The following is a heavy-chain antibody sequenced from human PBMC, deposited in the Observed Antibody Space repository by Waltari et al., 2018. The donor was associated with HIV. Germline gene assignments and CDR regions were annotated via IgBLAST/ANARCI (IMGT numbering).Heavy chain of an antibody. D-gene: IGHD3-10*01. Sequence: QSQLQESDPGLVKPSETLSLTCTVSGGSISSNYYFWAWVRQPPGKGLEWIGTISHTGGTTYYNPSLKSRVIISVDTSKYHSSLKLSSMTATDTAVYYCARQRGSGLWYFDLWGRGTLVSVSS. CDR1: GGSISSNYYF. V-gene: IGHV4-39*01. J-gene: IGHJ2*01. CDR2: ISHTGGTT. CDR3: ARQRGSGLWYFDL.